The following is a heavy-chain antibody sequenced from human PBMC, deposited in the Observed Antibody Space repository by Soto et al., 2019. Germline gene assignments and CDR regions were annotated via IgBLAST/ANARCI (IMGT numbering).Heavy chain of an antibody. CDR1: GFTFGDYA. Sequence: PGGSLRLSCTASGFTFGDYAMSWVRQAPGKGLEWVGFIRSKGSGGTSEYAASVKGRFTFSRDDSKSIAYLQMNSLKIEDTAVYCTRDQPITPWGQGTMVTVSS. V-gene: IGHV3-49*04. CDR2: IRSKGSGGTS. D-gene: IGHD3-10*01. CDR3: TRDQPITP. J-gene: IGHJ3*01.